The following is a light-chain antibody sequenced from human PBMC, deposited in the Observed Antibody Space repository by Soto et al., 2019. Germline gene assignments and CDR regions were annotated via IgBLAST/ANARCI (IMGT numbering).Light chain of an antibody. Sequence: DIQMTQSPSSLSASVGDRVSITCRASQTISSYLNWYQQKPGKAPDLLIYSSSTLQGGVPLRFGGSGSGTDFTLTISSLQQEDSATYYCQQSYSTPHTFGQGTKLEIK. CDR3: QQSYSTPHT. J-gene: IGKJ2*01. V-gene: IGKV1-39*01. CDR1: QTISSY. CDR2: SSS.